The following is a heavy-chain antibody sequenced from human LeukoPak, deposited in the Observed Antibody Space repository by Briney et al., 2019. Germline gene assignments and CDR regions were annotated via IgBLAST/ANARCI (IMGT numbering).Heavy chain of an antibody. Sequence: PGGSLRLSCAASGFTFSSYWMSWVRQAPGKGLEWVANIRQDGSDKYYVDSVKGRFTIFRDNSRNTLYLQMNSLRAEDTAVYYCARDLCSGSYWGRFDYWGQGTLVTVSS. J-gene: IGHJ4*02. V-gene: IGHV3-7*01. CDR3: ARDLCSGSYWGRFDY. D-gene: IGHD1-26*01. CDR2: IRQDGSDK. CDR1: GFTFSSYW.